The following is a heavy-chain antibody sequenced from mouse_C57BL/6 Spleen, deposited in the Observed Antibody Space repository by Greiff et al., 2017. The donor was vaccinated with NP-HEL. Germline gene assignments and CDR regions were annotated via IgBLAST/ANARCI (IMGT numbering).Heavy chain of an antibody. D-gene: IGHD2-5*01. Sequence: QVQLQQPGAELVKPGASVKLSCQASGYTFTSYWMHWVKQRPGQGLEWIGMIHPNSGSTNYNEKFKSKATLTVDKSSSTAYMQLSSLTSEDSAVYYCARDYSNSYYFDYWGQGTTLTVSS. J-gene: IGHJ2*01. CDR3: ARDYSNSYYFDY. CDR1: GYTFTSYW. CDR2: IHPNSGST. V-gene: IGHV1-64*01.